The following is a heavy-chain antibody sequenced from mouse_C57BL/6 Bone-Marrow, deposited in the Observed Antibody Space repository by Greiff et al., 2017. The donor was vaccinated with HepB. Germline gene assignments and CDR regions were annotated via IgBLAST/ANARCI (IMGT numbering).Heavy chain of an antibody. Sequence: VKLVESGPGILQPSQTLSLTCSFSGFSLSTFGMGVGWIRQPSGKGLEWLAHIWWDDDKYYNPVLKSQLTTYKDTSKNQVFLKIANVDTADTATYYCARIGLLRRYQRGFAYWGQGTLVTVSA. J-gene: IGHJ3*01. CDR2: IWWDDDK. V-gene: IGHV8-8*01. CDR3: ARIGLLRRYQRGFAY. CDR1: GFSLSTFGMG. D-gene: IGHD1-1*01.